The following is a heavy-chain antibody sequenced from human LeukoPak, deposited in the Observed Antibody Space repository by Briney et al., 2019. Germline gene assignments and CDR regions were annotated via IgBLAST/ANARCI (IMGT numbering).Heavy chain of an antibody. J-gene: IGHJ4*02. CDR1: GGTFSSYA. D-gene: IGHD2-15*01. Sequence: SVKVSCKASGGTFSSYAISWVRQAPGQGLEWVGGIIPIFGTANYAQKFQGRVTITADKSTSTAYMELSSLRSEDTAVYYCARGNNAYCSGGSCYPNWGQGTLVTVSS. CDR3: ARGNNAYCSGGSCYPN. CDR2: IIPIFGTA. V-gene: IGHV1-69*06.